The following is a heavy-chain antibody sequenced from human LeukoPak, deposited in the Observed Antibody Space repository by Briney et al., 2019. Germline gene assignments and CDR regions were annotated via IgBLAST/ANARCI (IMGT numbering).Heavy chain of an antibody. J-gene: IGHJ4*02. D-gene: IGHD4-17*01. CDR3: ARGRGRYGDRNYDY. Sequence: SETLSLTCTVSGGSISSYYWSWIRQPPGQGLEWIGYIYYSGSTNYNPSLKSRVTISVDTSKNQFSLKLSSVTAADTAVYYCARGRGRYGDRNYDYWGQGTLVTVSS. CDR2: IYYSGST. CDR1: GGSISSYY. V-gene: IGHV4-59*01.